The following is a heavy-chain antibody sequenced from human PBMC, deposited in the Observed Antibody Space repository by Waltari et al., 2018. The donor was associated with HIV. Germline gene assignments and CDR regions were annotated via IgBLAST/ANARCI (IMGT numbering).Heavy chain of an antibody. CDR2: IYHSGST. V-gene: IGHV4-38-2*01. CDR3: ATTREEVVAVDY. Sequence: QVQLQESGPGLVKPSETLSLTCAVSGYSISSGYYWGWIRQPPGKGLEWIGSIYHSGSTYYNPSLKSRVTISVDTSKNQFSLKLSSVTAADTAVYYCATTREEVVAVDYWGQGTLVTVSS. CDR1: GYSISSGYY. D-gene: IGHD3-22*01. J-gene: IGHJ4*02.